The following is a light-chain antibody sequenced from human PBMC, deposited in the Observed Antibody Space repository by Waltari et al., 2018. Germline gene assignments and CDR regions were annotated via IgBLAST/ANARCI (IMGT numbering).Light chain of an antibody. CDR2: WAS. J-gene: IGKJ2*01. V-gene: IGKV4-1*01. CDR3: QQYFDWPMYT. CDR1: QSVLYSSNNKNY. Sequence: DIVMTQSPDSLAVSLGERATINCKSSQSVLYSSNNKNYLAWYQQKPGQPPKLLIYWASTRESGVPDRFSGIESGTDFTLTISSLQSEDFAVYYCQQYFDWPMYTFAQGTKLEIK.